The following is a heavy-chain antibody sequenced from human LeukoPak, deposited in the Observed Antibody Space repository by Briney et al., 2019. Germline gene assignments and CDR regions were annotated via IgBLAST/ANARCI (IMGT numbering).Heavy chain of an antibody. CDR3: ATGGFMVRGVLDY. CDR2: INHSGST. Sequence: SETLSLTCAVYGGSFSGYYWSWIRQPPGKGLEWIGEINHSGSTNYNPSLKSRVTISVDTSKNQFSLKLSSVTAADTAVYYCATGGFMVRGVLDYWGQGTLVTVSS. V-gene: IGHV4-34*01. D-gene: IGHD3-10*01. J-gene: IGHJ4*02. CDR1: GGSFSGYY.